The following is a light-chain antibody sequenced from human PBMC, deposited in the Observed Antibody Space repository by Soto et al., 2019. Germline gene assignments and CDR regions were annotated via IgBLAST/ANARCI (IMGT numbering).Light chain of an antibody. CDR2: AAS. CDR3: QQSYRTPRT. Sequence: DIQMTQSPSSLSASVGDRVTITCRASQSISSYLNWYQQKPGKATKLMIYAASSLQSGVPSRFSGSGSGTDFTLTISSLQPEDFATYYCQQSYRTPRTGGQGPQVEIK. J-gene: IGKJ1*01. CDR1: QSISSY. V-gene: IGKV1-39*01.